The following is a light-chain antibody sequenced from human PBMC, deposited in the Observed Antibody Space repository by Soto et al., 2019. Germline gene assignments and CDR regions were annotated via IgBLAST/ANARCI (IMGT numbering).Light chain of an antibody. V-gene: IGKV3-20*01. CDR1: QTISSNY. CDR2: GTS. Sequence: DIVLTQSPGTLSVSPGERATLSCRASQTISSNYLAWYQQKPGQPPSLLIYGTSSRATGIPDRFSGSGSGTDFTLTISRLEPEDSAIYYGQQYVSWTCGQGTKVEIK. CDR3: QQYVSWT. J-gene: IGKJ1*01.